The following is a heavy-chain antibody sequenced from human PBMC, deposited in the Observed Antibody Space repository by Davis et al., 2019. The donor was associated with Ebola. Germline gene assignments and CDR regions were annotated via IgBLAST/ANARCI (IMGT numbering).Heavy chain of an antibody. J-gene: IGHJ4*02. CDR2: ISYSGNT. V-gene: IGHV4-39*01. D-gene: IGHD2-15*01. Sequence: MPGGSLRLSCAASGFTVSGNYMSWVRQAPGKGLEWIGSISYSGNTYYNPSLKSRVTLSVDKSKNQFSLKVSSVTDADTAVYFCARHPALYYWGQGTLVTVSS. CDR1: GFTVSGNY. CDR3: ARHPALYY.